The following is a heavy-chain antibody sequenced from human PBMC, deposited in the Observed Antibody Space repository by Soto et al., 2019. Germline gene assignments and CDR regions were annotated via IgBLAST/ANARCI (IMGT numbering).Heavy chain of an antibody. Sequence: GGSLTLSCAASGFPFSGYWMHCIRQAPGKGLVWVSRINSDGSSTSYADSVKGRFTISRDNSKNTLYLQMNSLRAEDTAVYYCAKVGGIVVVPSAYFDYWGQGTLVTVSS. CDR1: GFPFSGYW. CDR2: INSDGSST. D-gene: IGHD2-2*01. CDR3: AKVGGIVVVPSAYFDY. J-gene: IGHJ4*02. V-gene: IGHV3-74*01.